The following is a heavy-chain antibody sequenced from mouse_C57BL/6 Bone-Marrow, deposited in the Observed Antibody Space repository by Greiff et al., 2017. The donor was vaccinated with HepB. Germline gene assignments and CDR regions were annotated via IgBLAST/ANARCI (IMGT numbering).Heavy chain of an antibody. V-gene: IGHV1-80*01. D-gene: IGHD1-1*01. Sequence: QVQLQQSGAELVKPGASVKISCKASGYAFSSYWMNWVKQRPGKGLEWIGQIYPGDGDTNYNGKFKGKATLTADKSSSTAYMQLSRLPSEDAAVYFYASYYGSSYGAWFAYWGQGTLVTVSA. CDR3: ASYYGSSYGAWFAY. J-gene: IGHJ3*01. CDR1: GYAFSSYW. CDR2: IYPGDGDT.